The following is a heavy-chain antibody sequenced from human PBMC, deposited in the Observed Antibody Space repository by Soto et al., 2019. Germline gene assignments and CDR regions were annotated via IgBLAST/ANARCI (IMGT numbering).Heavy chain of an antibody. CDR1: GYTFTGYY. CDR2: INPNSGGT. CDR3: AISRPFCSGGSCYFDY. J-gene: IGHJ4*02. V-gene: IGHV1-2*02. Sequence: SVKVSCKASGYTFTGYYMHWVRQAPGQGLEWMGWINPNSGGTNYAQKFQGRVTMTRDTSTSTAYMELSRLRSDDTAVYYCAISRPFCSGGSCYFDYWGQGTLVTVSS. D-gene: IGHD2-15*01.